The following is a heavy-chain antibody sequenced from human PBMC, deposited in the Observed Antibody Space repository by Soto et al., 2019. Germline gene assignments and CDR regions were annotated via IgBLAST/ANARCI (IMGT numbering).Heavy chain of an antibody. J-gene: IGHJ4*02. V-gene: IGHV4-4*02. D-gene: IGHD6-13*01. CDR2: IHHTGST. Sequence: QVQLQESGPLLVTPSGTLPLTCVVSGGSIRSSSWWCWVRDPPGQGLEWIGQIHHTGSTYYNPSLQSRGTISVDKSKNLFALKDTSVTAADTAVYYCARDPIAGTSPQFDCWGQGTLVTVSS. CDR1: GGSIRSSSW. CDR3: ARDPIAGTSPQFDC.